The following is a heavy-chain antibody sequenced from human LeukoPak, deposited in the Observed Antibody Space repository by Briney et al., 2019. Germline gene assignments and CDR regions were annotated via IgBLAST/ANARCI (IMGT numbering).Heavy chain of an antibody. CDR2: VGHSGTT. V-gene: IGHV4-34*01. J-gene: IGHJ3*02. CDR1: GGSLNDYL. Sequence: PSETLSLTCAVYGGSLNDYLWSWIRQPPGQGLEWIGEVGHSGTTNYNPSLKSRVTISVDTSKNQFSLKLTSVTAADTAVYYCARELISSRAAFDTWGQGTGVTVSS. D-gene: IGHD3-10*01. CDR3: ARELISSRAAFDT.